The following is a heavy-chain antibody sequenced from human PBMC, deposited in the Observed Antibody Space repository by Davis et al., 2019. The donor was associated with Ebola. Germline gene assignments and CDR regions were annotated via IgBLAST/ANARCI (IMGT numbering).Heavy chain of an antibody. CDR1: GFTFSGSA. CDR2: IRSKANSYAT. J-gene: IGHJ6*02. CDR3: ARVGIPRYCSSTSCYDHYYYGMDV. V-gene: IGHV3-73*01. D-gene: IGHD2-2*01. Sequence: GESLKISCAASGFTFSGSAMHWVRQASGKGLEWVGRIRSKANSYATAYAASVKGRFTISRDDSKNTAYLQMNSLRAEDTAVYYCARVGIPRYCSSTSCYDHYYYGMDVWGQGTTVTVSS.